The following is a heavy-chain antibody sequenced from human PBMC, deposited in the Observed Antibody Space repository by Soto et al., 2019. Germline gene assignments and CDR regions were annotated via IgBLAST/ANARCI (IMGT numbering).Heavy chain of an antibody. CDR3: TAGYNWNDPT. CDR1: GFTFSNSC. J-gene: IGHJ3*01. Sequence: LRXSCAASGFTFSNSCISWVRQAPGKGLEWVGRIKSKTDGGTTDYAAPVKGRFTISRDDSKNTLYLQMNSLKTEDTAVYYCTAGYNWNDPTWGQGTMVTVS. V-gene: IGHV3-15*01. CDR2: IKSKTDGGTT. D-gene: IGHD1-1*01.